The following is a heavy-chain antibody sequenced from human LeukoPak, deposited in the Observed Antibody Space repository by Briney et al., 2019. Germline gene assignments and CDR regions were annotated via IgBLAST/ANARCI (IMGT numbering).Heavy chain of an antibody. CDR1: GYTFTGYY. D-gene: IGHD7-27*01. V-gene: IGHV1-2*02. Sequence: ASVKVSCKASGYTFTGYYMHWVRQAPRQGLEWMGWINPNSGGTNYAQKFQGRVTMTRDTSISIAYMELSRLRSDDTAVYYCARQPRLGTAFDIWGQGTMVTVSS. J-gene: IGHJ3*02. CDR2: INPNSGGT. CDR3: ARQPRLGTAFDI.